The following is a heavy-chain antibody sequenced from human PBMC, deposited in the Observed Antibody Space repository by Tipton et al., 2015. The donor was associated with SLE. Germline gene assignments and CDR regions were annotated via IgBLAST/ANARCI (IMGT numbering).Heavy chain of an antibody. V-gene: IGHV4-59*10. J-gene: IGHJ5*02. D-gene: IGHD6-19*01. CDR2: IYTSGST. CDR1: GGSFSGYY. Sequence: TLSLTCAVYGGSFSGYYWSWIRQPAGKGLEWIGRIYTSGSTNYNPSLKSRLTISVDTSKNQFSLKLSSVTAADTAVYYCARGGKRTAVARAKSGWFDPWGQGTLVTVSS. CDR3: ARGGKRTAVARAKSGWFDP.